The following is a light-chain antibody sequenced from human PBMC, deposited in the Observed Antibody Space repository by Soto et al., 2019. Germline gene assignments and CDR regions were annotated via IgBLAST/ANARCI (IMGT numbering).Light chain of an antibody. CDR1: SSYVGNYNS. J-gene: IGLJ1*01. CDR2: DVN. V-gene: IGLV2-11*01. Sequence: QSALTQPRSVSGSPGQSVTISCTGTSSYVGNYNSVSWYQHHPGKAPKLMIYDVNKWPSGVPDRFSGSKSGNTASLTISGLQAEDEADYYCCSYIGSSSHVSGTGTKVPVL. CDR3: CSYIGSSSHV.